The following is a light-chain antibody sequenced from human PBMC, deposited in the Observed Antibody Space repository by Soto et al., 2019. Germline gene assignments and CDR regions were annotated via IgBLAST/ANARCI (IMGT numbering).Light chain of an antibody. CDR1: QSVSSN. Sequence: EIVMTQSPATLSVSPGERATLSCRASQSVSSNLAWYQQKPGQAPRLLIYGASTRATGIPARFSGSGSGTEFTLTISSLQSEDFAVQYCQQYNNWPPTFGQGTKVEIK. V-gene: IGKV3-15*01. CDR2: GAS. CDR3: QQYNNWPPT. J-gene: IGKJ1*01.